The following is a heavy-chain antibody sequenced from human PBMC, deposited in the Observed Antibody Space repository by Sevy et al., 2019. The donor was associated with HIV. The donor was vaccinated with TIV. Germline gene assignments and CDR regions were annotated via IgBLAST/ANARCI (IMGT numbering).Heavy chain of an antibody. D-gene: IGHD4-17*01. CDR2: ISSTPGYI. CDR1: GLSFSSYA. CDR3: ARHTVTTIRGAFDF. Sequence: GGSLRLSCAASGLSFSSYAMNWVRLAPGKGLEWVSPISSTPGYIYYADSVKGRFTISRDNAKNSLYLQMNSLRAEDTAVYYCARHTVTTIRGAFDFWGQGTMVTVSS. V-gene: IGHV3-21*01. J-gene: IGHJ3*01.